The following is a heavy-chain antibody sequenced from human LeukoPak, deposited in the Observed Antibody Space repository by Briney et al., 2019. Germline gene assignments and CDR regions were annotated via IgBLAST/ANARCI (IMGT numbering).Heavy chain of an antibody. J-gene: IGHJ4*02. CDR2: INPSGGRT. D-gene: IGHD3-22*01. Sequence: ASVKVSCKASGYTFTSYYMHWVRQTPGQGLEWMGIINPSGGRTNHTQKFQGRVTMTRDTSTSTVYLEVSSLRSEDTALYYCARGGRDSSGFYRGDYWGQGTLVTVSS. CDR1: GYTFTSYY. V-gene: IGHV1-46*01. CDR3: ARGGRDSSGFYRGDY.